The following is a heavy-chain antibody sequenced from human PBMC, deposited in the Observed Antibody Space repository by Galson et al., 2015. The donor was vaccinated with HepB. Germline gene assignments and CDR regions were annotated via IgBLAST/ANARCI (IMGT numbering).Heavy chain of an antibody. V-gene: IGHV3-30*03. CDR2: ISFDGSNK. D-gene: IGHD1-26*01. CDR3: ASLSRDSGSYGQFDY. Sequence: SLRPSCAASGFTFSNYGMHWVRQAPGKGLEWVAVISFDGSNKYYADSVKGRFTISRDNSKNTLYVQMNNLRAEDTAVYYCASLSRDSGSYGQFDYWGQGTLVTVSS. CDR1: GFTFSNYG. J-gene: IGHJ4*02.